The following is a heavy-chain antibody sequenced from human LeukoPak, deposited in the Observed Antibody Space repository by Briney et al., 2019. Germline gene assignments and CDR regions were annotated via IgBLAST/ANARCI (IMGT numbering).Heavy chain of an antibody. CDR2: ISAYNGNT. J-gene: IGHJ5*02. Sequence: ASVKVSCKASGYTFTSYGITWVRQAPGQGLEWMGWISAYNGNTNSAQKLQGRVTMTTDTSTSTAYIELRSLRSDDTAVYYCARVSMVRGVNWFDPWGQGTLVTVSS. CDR3: ARVSMVRGVNWFDP. V-gene: IGHV1-18*01. CDR1: GYTFTSYG. D-gene: IGHD3-10*01.